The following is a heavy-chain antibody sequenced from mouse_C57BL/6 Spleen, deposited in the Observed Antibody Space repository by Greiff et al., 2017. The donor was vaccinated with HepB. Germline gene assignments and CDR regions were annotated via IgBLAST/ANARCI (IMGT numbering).Heavy chain of an antibody. Sequence: QVQLKQPGAELVKPGASVKMSCKASGYTFTSYWITWVKQRPGQGLEWIGDIYPGSGSTNYNEKFKSKATLTVDTSSSTAYMQLSSLTSEDSAVYYCARWGLLLGAWFAYWGQGTLVTVSA. V-gene: IGHV1-55*01. CDR2: IYPGSGST. CDR1: GYTFTSYW. CDR3: ARWGLLLGAWFAY. D-gene: IGHD2-3*01. J-gene: IGHJ3*01.